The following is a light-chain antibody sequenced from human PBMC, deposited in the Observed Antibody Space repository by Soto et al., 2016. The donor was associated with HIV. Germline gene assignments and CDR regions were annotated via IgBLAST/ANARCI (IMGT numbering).Light chain of an antibody. J-gene: IGKJ1*01. CDR3: QQYNSYSPWT. V-gene: IGKV1-16*02. CDR1: QDISNS. CDR2: AAS. Sequence: DIQMTQSPSSLSASVGDRVTITCQASQDISNSLAWFQQKPGKAPKSLIYAASSLQSGVPSKFSGSGSGTDFTLTISSLQPDDFATYYCQQYNSYSPWTFGQGTKVE.